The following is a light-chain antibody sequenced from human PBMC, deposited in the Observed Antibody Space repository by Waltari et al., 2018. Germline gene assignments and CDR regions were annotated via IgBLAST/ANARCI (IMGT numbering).Light chain of an antibody. J-gene: IGKJ1*01. CDR2: GAS. CDR1: LGITTS. V-gene: IGKV1-5*03. Sequence: DIQMTQSPSTLSASVGDTVIISCRASLGITTSLAWYQQKPGKAPDVLIYGASNLESGVPSRCSGSGSGTEFTRTISSLQPDDFATYYCQQYKSYKTFGQGTRVEIK. CDR3: QQYKSYKT.